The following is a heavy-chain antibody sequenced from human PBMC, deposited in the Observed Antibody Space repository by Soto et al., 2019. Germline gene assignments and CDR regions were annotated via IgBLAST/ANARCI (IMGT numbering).Heavy chain of an antibody. J-gene: IGHJ3*02. CDR1: GSTFKNYW. CDR2: IKQDGSDE. CDR3: ARPLGWRDAFDI. V-gene: IGHV3-7*01. D-gene: IGHD6-19*01. Sequence: PGGSLRLSCAVSGSTFKNYWMSWVRQAPGKGLEWVANIKQDGSDEYYVDSVKGRLTISSDNAKNSLYLQMNSLRAEDTAVYYCARPLGWRDAFDIWGQGTMVTVSS.